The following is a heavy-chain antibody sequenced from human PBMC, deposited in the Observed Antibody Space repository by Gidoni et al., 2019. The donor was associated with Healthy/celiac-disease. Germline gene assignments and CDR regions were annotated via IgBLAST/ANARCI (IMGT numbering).Heavy chain of an antibody. CDR3: ARSYDFWSGYLGIYFDY. CDR1: GFTFDDYG. Sequence: VQLVESGGGVVRPGGSLRLSCAASGFTFDDYGMSWVRQAPGKGLQGVSGIKWNGGSTGYADSVKGRFTISRDNAKNSLYLQMNSLRAEDTALYYCARSYDFWSGYLGIYFDYWGQGTLVTVSS. D-gene: IGHD3-3*01. J-gene: IGHJ4*02. CDR2: IKWNGGST. V-gene: IGHV3-20*04.